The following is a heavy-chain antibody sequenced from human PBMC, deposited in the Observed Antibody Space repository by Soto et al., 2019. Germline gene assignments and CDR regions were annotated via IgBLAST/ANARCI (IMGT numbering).Heavy chain of an antibody. Sequence: QGQLQQSAPGLVTPSQTLSLTCAISGDIVSSNSAAWNWITQSPSRGLECLGRTYYRSKWYNDYAVSVKSRLNINPDTSKNQFSLHLNSVTPEDTAVYYCALSSGWGCFDPWGQGTLVTGSS. V-gene: IGHV6-1*01. J-gene: IGHJ5*02. CDR1: GDIVSSNSAA. CDR2: TYYRSKWYN. CDR3: ALSSGWGCFDP. D-gene: IGHD6-19*01.